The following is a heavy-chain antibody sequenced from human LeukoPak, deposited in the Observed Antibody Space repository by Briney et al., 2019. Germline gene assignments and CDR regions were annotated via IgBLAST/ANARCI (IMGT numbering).Heavy chain of an antibody. CDR3: ASRGYCSSTSCPVGYYYYMDV. Sequence: GGSLRLSCAASGFTFSSYSMNWIRQAPGKGLEWVSSISSSSSYIYYADSVKGRFTISRDNAKNSLYLQMNSLRAEDTAVYYCASRGYCSSTSCPVGYYYYMDVWGKGTTVTVSS. D-gene: IGHD2-2*01. CDR1: GFTFSSYS. CDR2: ISSSSSYI. V-gene: IGHV3-21*01. J-gene: IGHJ6*03.